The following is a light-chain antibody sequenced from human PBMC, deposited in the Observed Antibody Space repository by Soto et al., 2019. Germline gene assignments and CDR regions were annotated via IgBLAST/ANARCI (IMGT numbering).Light chain of an antibody. CDR2: DVH. V-gene: IGLV2-14*01. CDR3: SSFTSSGTRV. Sequence: QSALTQPASVSGSPGQSITISCTGTSSDIGGYNYVSWFQQHPDKAPKLMIYDVHGRPSGVSNRFSGSKSGNTASLTISGLQAEEEADYYCSSFTSSGTRVFGTGTKVTVL. CDR1: SSDIGGYNY. J-gene: IGLJ1*01.